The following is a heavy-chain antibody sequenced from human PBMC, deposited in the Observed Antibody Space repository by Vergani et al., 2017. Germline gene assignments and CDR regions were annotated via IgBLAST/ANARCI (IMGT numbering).Heavy chain of an antibody. V-gene: IGHV3-23*01. Sequence: EVHLLESGGGLVQSGGSLRLSCAASGFTFSNSAVSWVRQAPGRGLAWVSSISGPGLSTYYADSVKGRFSISRDNSKNTVFLHMHSLRAEDTAIYYCVKEKIALGSYCFDSWGHGILVTVSS. D-gene: IGHD2/OR15-2a*01. CDR2: ISGPGLST. J-gene: IGHJ4*01. CDR1: GFTFSNSA. CDR3: VKEKIALGSYCFDS.